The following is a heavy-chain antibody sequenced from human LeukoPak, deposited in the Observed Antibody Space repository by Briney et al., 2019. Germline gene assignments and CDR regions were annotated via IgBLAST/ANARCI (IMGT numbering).Heavy chain of an antibody. CDR3: AKGPAGTTGFDY. CDR1: GFTVSSNY. V-gene: IGHV3-53*01. Sequence: GGSLRLSCAASGFTVSSNYMSWVRQAPGKGLEWVSVIYSGGSTYYADSVEGRFTISRDNSKNTLYLQMNSLRAEDTAVYYCAKGPAGTTGFDYWGQGTLVTVSS. CDR2: IYSGGST. D-gene: IGHD6-19*01. J-gene: IGHJ4*02.